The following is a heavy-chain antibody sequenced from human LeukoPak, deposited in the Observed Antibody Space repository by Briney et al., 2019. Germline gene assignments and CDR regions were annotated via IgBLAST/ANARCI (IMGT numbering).Heavy chain of an antibody. J-gene: IGHJ3*02. CDR2: ISTSSIYK. CDR3: ARAPVIFGSGTQDAFDI. V-gene: IGHV3-21*01. Sequence: GGSLRLSCGASGFTFSRYTMNWVRQAPGKGLEWVASISTSSIYKYYGDPVKGRFTISRDNSRNSAYLQVDSLSPEDTAVYYCARAPVIFGSGTQDAFDIWGQGTMVTVSS. D-gene: IGHD3-10*01. CDR1: GFTFSRYT.